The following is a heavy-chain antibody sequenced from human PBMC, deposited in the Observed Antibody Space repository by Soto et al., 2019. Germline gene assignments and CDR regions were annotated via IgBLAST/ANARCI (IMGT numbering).Heavy chain of an antibody. J-gene: IGHJ3*02. Sequence: QVQLVESGGGVVQPGRSLRLSCAASGFTFSSYGMHWVRQAPGKGLEWVAVISYDGSNKYYADSVKGRFTISRDNSKFSLYLLMNCLRAEDTAVYYCSKDSQWLVRRDAFDIWGQGTMVTVSS. CDR1: GFTFSSYG. CDR3: SKDSQWLVRRDAFDI. V-gene: IGHV3-30*18. D-gene: IGHD6-19*01. CDR2: ISYDGSNK.